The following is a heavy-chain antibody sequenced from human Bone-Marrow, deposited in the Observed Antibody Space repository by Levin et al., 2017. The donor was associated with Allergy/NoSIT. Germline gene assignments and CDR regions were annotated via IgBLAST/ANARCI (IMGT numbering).Heavy chain of an antibody. CDR3: ATGESNGDQGYLAL. CDR1: RLTFSSSW. J-gene: IGHJ2*01. D-gene: IGHD4-17*01. V-gene: IGHV3-7*03. CDR2: ISPGGSET. Sequence: GGSLRLSCTVSRLTFSSSWMNWVRQAPGKGLEWVANISPGGSETKHADSVKGRFFVSRDNAKNSLYLQMNSLRDEDTAVYYCATGESNGDQGYLALWGRGTLVTVSS.